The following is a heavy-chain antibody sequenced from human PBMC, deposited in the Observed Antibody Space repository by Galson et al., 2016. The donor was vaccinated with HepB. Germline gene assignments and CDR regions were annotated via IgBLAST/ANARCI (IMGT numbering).Heavy chain of an antibody. Sequence: KGLEWISYITSSSSLIFYADSVKGRFTISRDNARNSLYLQMNILRDEDTAVYYCARVVYGSGSYYRFYDYWGQGTLVTVSS. D-gene: IGHD3-10*01. CDR2: ITSSSSLI. V-gene: IGHV3-48*02. J-gene: IGHJ4*02. CDR3: ARVVYGSGSYYRFYDY.